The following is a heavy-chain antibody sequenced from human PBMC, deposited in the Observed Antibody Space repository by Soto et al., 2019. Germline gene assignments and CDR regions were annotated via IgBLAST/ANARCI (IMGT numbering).Heavy chain of an antibody. V-gene: IGHV4-30-2*01. CDR2: IFYSGNP. J-gene: IGHJ4*02. Sequence: SETLSLTCTVSGGSISSGVSSWSWIRQPPGKGLEWIGYIFYSGNPYYNPSLKSRVTISVDRSKNQFSLRLSSVTAADTAVYYCARSGRTDDFDYWGQGTLVTVS. CDR1: GGSISSGVSS. D-gene: IGHD3-10*01. CDR3: ARSGRTDDFDY.